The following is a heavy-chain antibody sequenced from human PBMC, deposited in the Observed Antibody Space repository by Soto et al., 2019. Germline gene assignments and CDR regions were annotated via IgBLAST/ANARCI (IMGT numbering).Heavy chain of an antibody. D-gene: IGHD3-16*01. Sequence: QVQLVQSGAEVKKPASSVKISCKASGGTFSSYAISWVRQVPGQGLEWMAGIITIFGTANYSQKFQGRVTIPADESTSTAYMELRRLRSEDTTVYYCARGPIAWRRFHFDYWGQGTLVTV. V-gene: IGHV1-69*01. CDR3: ARGPIAWRRFHFDY. CDR2: IITIFGTA. CDR1: GGTFSSYA. J-gene: IGHJ4*02.